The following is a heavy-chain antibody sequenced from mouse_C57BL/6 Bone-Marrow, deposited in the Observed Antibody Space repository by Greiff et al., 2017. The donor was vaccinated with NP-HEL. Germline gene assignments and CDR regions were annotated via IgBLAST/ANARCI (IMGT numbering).Heavy chain of an antibody. CDR3: ARGGVVNTIYYYAMDY. CDR2: IFPGSGST. D-gene: IGHD2-1*01. CDR1: GYTFTDYY. J-gene: IGHJ4*01. Sequence: VQLQQSGPELVKPGASVKISCKASGYTFTDYYINWVKQRPGQGLEWIGWIFPGSGSTYYNEKFKGKATLTVDKSSSTAYMLLSSMTSEDSSVYFCARGGVVNTIYYYAMDYWGKGTSVTVSS. V-gene: IGHV1-75*01.